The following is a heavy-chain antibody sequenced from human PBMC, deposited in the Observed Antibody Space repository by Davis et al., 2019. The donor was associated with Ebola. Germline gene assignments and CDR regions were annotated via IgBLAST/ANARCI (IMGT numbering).Heavy chain of an antibody. CDR3: SGSYRGFDY. J-gene: IGHJ4*02. V-gene: IGHV3-73*01. CDR1: GFTFSGAA. Sequence: GGSLRLSCTASGFTFSGAALHWVRQASGKGLEWVGRIRSKANSYATAYAASVKGRFTISRDDSKNTAYLQMNSLKTEDTAVYYCSGSYRGFDYWGQGTLVTVSS. CDR2: IRSKANSYAT. D-gene: IGHD1-26*01.